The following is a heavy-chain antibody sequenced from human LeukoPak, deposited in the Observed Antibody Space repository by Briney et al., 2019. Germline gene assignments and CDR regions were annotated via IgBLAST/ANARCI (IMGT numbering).Heavy chain of an antibody. CDR2: IIPMLDIT. Sequence: ASVKVSCKASGGTFSSYAISWMRQAPGQGLEWMGRIIPMLDITNYAQKFQGRVTITADKSTSTAYMELSSLRSEDTAVYYCGRVRKSDTAIDYWGQGTLVTVSS. J-gene: IGHJ4*02. CDR3: GRVRKSDTAIDY. CDR1: GGTFSSYA. D-gene: IGHD3-22*01. V-gene: IGHV1-69*04.